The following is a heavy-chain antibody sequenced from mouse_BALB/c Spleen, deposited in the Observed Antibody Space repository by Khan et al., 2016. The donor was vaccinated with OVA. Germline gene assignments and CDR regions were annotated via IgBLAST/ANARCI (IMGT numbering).Heavy chain of an antibody. CDR2: IYPGGYFT. CDR3: ARWATWFFDV. J-gene: IGHJ1*01. CDR1: GYTFTNYW. V-gene: IGHV1-63*02. D-gene: IGHD3-1*01. Sequence: VQLQQSGGEVVRPGTSVEISCKASGYTFTNYWLGWLRQRPGHGLEWIGDIYPGGYFTNYNEHFKDNATLTVDTSSSTADMQLSSLTSEDSAVYFCARWATWFFDVWGAGTTVTVSS.